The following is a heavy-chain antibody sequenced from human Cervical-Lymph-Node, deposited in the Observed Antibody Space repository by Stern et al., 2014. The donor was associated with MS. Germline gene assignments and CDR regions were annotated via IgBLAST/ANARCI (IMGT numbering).Heavy chain of an antibody. D-gene: IGHD6-13*01. CDR3: ARVGYSSDY. CDR1: GGSISTYY. V-gene: IGHV4-59*01. J-gene: IGHJ4*02. CDR2: VNYSGNT. Sequence: QVQLVESGPGLVKHSETLSLTCSVSGGSISTYYWSWIRQPPGKGLEWIGYVNYSGNTYCNPSLKSRVTMSVDTSKNHISLKLRSVTAADTAVYYCARVGYSSDYWGQGILVTVSS.